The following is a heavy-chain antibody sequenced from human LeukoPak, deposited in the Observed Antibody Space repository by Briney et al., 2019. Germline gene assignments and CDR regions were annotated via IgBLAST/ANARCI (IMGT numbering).Heavy chain of an antibody. CDR1: GGSISSYY. J-gene: IGHJ6*03. CDR3: ARVGYDSSGYYKTDYYYYYYMDV. Sequence: KPSETLSLTCTVSGGSISSYYWSWIRQPPGKGLEWIGYIYYSGSTNYNPSHKSRVTISVDTSKNQFSLKLSSVTAADTAVYYCARVGYDSSGYYKTDYYYYYYMDVWGKGTTVTVSS. D-gene: IGHD3-22*01. V-gene: IGHV4-59*01. CDR2: IYYSGST.